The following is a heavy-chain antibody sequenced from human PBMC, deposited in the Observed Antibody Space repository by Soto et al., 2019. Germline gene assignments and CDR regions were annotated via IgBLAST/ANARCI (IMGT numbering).Heavy chain of an antibody. D-gene: IGHD1-1*01. CDR1: GFTFGKYW. Sequence: GGSLRLSCAASGFTFGKYWMHWVRQAPGKGRVWVSRINDYATTINYADSVKGRFTISRDNAKNTLYLQMSSLKVEDTAVYYCARGGLERVDFWGQGA. CDR2: INDYATTI. V-gene: IGHV3-74*01. CDR3: ARGGLERVDF. J-gene: IGHJ4*02.